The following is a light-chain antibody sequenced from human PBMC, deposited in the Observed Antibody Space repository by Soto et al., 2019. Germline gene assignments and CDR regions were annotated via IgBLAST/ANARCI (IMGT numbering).Light chain of an antibody. J-gene: IGKJ1*01. CDR2: AAS. V-gene: IGKV1-12*01. Sequence: DIQITQSPSSVSASVGDRVTITCRASQGISSWVAWYQQKPGKAPKLLIYAASSLQSGVPSRFSGSGSGTDFTLTISSLQPDDFATYYCQQANTFPRTFGQGTKWIS. CDR3: QQANTFPRT. CDR1: QGISSW.